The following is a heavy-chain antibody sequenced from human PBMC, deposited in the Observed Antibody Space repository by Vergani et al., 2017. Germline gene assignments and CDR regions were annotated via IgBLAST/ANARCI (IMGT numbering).Heavy chain of an antibody. V-gene: IGHV3-53*02. D-gene: IGHD6-6*01. J-gene: IGHJ6*02. CDR3: ARPKIAARRGVRYYYYGMDV. Sequence: EVQLVETGGGLIQPGGSLRLSCAASGFTVSSNYMSWVRQAPGKGLEWVSVIYSGGSTYYADSVKGRFTISRDNSKNTLYLQMNSLRAEDTAVYYCARPKIAARRGVRYYYYGMDVWGQGTTVTVSS. CDR1: GFTVSSNY. CDR2: IYSGGST.